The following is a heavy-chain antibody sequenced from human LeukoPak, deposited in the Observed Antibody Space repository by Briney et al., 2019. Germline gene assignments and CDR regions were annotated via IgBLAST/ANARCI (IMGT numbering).Heavy chain of an antibody. V-gene: IGHV3-30*18. CDR3: AKDAFVVVTALDFDY. Sequence: GGSLRLSCSASGFTFSSYGMHWVRPAPGKGREWVAVISYDASNKYYADSVKGRFTVSRDNSKNTLYLQMNSLRAEDTAVYYCAKDAFVVVTALDFDYWGQGTLVTVST. CDR1: GFTFSSYG. D-gene: IGHD2-21*02. CDR2: ISYDASNK. J-gene: IGHJ4*02.